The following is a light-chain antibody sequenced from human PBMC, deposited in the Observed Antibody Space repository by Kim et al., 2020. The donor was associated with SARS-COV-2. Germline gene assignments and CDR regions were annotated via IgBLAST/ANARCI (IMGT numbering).Light chain of an antibody. V-gene: IGKV4-1*01. Sequence: DIVMTQSPDSLAVSLGERATINCKSSQSVLYSSNNKNYLAWYQQKPAQPPKLLIYWASTRESGVLDRFSGSGSGTDFTLTISSLQAEDVAVYYCQQYYSTPRTFGQGTKVEIK. CDR3: QQYYSTPRT. CDR1: QSVLYSSNNKNY. J-gene: IGKJ1*01. CDR2: WAS.